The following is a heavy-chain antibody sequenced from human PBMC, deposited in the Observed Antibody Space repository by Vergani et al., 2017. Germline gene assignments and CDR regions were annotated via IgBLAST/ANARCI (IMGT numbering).Heavy chain of an antibody. CDR2: LTGGGGST. D-gene: IGHD3-3*01. J-gene: IGHJ4*02. Sequence: EVQLLESGGSLKQPGGSVRLSCAASGFTFSTYAMHWVRQAPGKGLEWVSALTGGGGSTYYADSFKGRFIISRDNSKNTLYLQMNSLRAEDTAVYYCAKGRAYYDFWSGYYYFDYWGQGTLVTVSS. CDR3: AKGRAYYDFWSGYYYFDY. V-gene: IGHV3-23*01. CDR1: GFTFSTYA.